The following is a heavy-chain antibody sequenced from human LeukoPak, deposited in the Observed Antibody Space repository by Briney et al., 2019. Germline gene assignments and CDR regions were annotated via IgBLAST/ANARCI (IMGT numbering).Heavy chain of an antibody. V-gene: IGHV1-24*01. J-gene: IGHJ4*02. CDR1: GYTLTELS. Sequence: ASVKVSCKVSGYTLTELSMHWVRQAPGKGLEWMGGFDPEDGETIYAQKFQGRVTVTEDTSTDTAYMELSSLRSEDTAVYYCATHERLYYGSGSYSDYWGQGTLVTVSS. CDR3: ATHERLYYGSGSYSDY. D-gene: IGHD3-10*01. CDR2: FDPEDGET.